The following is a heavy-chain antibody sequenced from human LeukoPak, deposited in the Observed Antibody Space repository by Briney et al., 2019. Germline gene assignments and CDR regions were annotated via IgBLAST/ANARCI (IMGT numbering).Heavy chain of an antibody. CDR1: GGTFSSYA. V-gene: IGHV1-69*13. J-gene: IGHJ4*02. Sequence: SVKVSCKASGGTFSSYAISWVRQAPGHGLDWMGGFIPIFGTANYAQKFQGRVTITADESTSTAYMELSSLRSEDTAVYYCARDLYDSSGYYYRYYFDYWGQGTLVTVSS. CDR2: FIPIFGTA. CDR3: ARDLYDSSGYYYRYYFDY. D-gene: IGHD3-22*01.